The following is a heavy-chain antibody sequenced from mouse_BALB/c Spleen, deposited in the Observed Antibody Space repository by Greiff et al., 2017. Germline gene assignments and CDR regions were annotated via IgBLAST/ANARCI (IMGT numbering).Heavy chain of an antibody. Sequence: EVKLVESGGGLVQPGGSLRLSCATSGFTFTDYYMSWVRQPPGKALEWLGFIRNKANGYTTEYSASVKGRFTISRDNSQSILYLQMNTLRAEDSATYYCARVNYYGSSWDYWGQGTTLTVSS. V-gene: IGHV7-3*02. CDR2: IRNKANGYTT. D-gene: IGHD1-1*01. J-gene: IGHJ2*01. CDR1: GFTFTDYY. CDR3: ARVNYYGSSWDY.